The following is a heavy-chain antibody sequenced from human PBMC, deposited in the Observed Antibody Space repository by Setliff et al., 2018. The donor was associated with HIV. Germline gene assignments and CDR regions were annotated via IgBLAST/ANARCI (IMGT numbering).Heavy chain of an antibody. CDR1: GFTFSNYA. CDR2: ILSTGERT. J-gene: IGHJ4*02. Sequence: PGASLKISCAASGFTFSNYAMSWVRQAPGEGLEWVSAILSTGERTFYADSVTGRFTISRDNSKNTVYLQMNSLRAEDTAEYYCAKELAASGLGYFDSWGRGILVTVSS. D-gene: IGHD3-22*01. V-gene: IGHV3-23*01. CDR3: AKELAASGLGYFDS.